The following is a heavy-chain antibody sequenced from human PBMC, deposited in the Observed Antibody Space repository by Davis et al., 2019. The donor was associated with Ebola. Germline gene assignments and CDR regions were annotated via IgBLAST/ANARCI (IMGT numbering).Heavy chain of an antibody. CDR2: ISGSGGST. CDR1: GFTFSSYE. J-gene: IGHJ4*02. V-gene: IGHV3-23*01. D-gene: IGHD4-17*01. Sequence: GESLKISCAASGFTFSSYEMNWVRQAPGKGLEWVSAISGSGGSTYYADSVKGRFTISRDNSKNTLYLQMNSLRAEDTAVYYCAKGYDYGTWGQGTLVTVSS. CDR3: AKGYDYGT.